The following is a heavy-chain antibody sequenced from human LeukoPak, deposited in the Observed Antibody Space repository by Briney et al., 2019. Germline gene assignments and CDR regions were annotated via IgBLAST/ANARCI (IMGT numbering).Heavy chain of an antibody. Sequence: PGGFLRLSCAASGFTFSSYWMSWVRQAPGKGLEWVANIKQDGSEKYYVDSVKGRFTISRDNAKNSLYLQMNSLRAENTAVYYCARGGIAAIVFDYWGQGTLVTVSS. D-gene: IGHD6-25*01. CDR2: IKQDGSEK. V-gene: IGHV3-7*04. J-gene: IGHJ4*02. CDR1: GFTFSSYW. CDR3: ARGGIAAIVFDY.